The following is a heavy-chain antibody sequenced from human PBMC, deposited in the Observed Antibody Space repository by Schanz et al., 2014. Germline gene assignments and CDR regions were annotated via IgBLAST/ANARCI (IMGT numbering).Heavy chain of an antibody. CDR2: IHPNSGGT. D-gene: IGHD6-19*01. J-gene: IGHJ6*02. V-gene: IGHV1-2*06. CDR1: GYTFTGYF. Sequence: QVQLVQSGAEVKKPGASVKVSCKASGYTFTGYFIHWVRQAPGQGLEWMGRIHPNSGGTIFAQKFQGRVSMTRDTSLSTAYMELSSLRSDDTAVFFCARENTAVAGMPRVMDVWGQGTTVTVTS. CDR3: ARENTAVAGMPRVMDV.